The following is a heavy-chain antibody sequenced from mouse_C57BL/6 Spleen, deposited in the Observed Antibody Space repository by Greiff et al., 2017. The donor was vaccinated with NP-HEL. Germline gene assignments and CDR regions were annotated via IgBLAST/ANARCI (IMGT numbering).Heavy chain of an antibody. Sequence: QVQLQQPGAELVKPGASVKLSCKASGYTFTSYWMHWVKQRPGQGLEWIGMIHPNSGSTNYNEKFKSKATLTVDKSSSTAYMQLSSLTSEDSAVYYCASLSSTMVTSFDYWGQGTTLTVSS. CDR3: ASLSSTMVTSFDY. CDR1: GYTFTSYW. CDR2: IHPNSGST. D-gene: IGHD2-2*01. V-gene: IGHV1-64*01. J-gene: IGHJ2*01.